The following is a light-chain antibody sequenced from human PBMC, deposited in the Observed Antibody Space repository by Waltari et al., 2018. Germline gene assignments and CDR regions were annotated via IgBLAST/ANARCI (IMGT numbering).Light chain of an antibody. CDR2: GAS. CDR1: QSVSSNY. Sequence: EIVLTQSPGTLSLSPGERATLSCRASQSVSSNYLAWYQQKPGQAPRLLIYGASTRATGIADRFSGSGSGTDFTLTISRLEPEDFAVYYCQHYGSSPLTFGGGIKVDIK. J-gene: IGKJ4*01. CDR3: QHYGSSPLT. V-gene: IGKV3-20*01.